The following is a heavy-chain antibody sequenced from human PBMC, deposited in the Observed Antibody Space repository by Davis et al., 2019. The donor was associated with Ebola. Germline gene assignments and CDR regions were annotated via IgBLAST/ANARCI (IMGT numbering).Heavy chain of an antibody. V-gene: IGHV3-7*04. Sequence: GESLKISCAASGFTFSSYWMSWVRQAPGKGLEWVANIKQDGSEKYYVDSVKGRFTISRDNAKNSLYLQMNSLRVEDTAVYYCARGSKDFWSGGNWFDPWGQGTLVTVSS. CDR1: GFTFSSYW. CDR3: ARGSKDFWSGGNWFDP. J-gene: IGHJ5*02. D-gene: IGHD3-3*01. CDR2: IKQDGSEK.